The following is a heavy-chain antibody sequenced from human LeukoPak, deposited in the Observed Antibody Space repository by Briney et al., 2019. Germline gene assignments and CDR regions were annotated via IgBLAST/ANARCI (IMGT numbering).Heavy chain of an antibody. D-gene: IGHD4-23*01. Sequence: GGSLSLTCAASGFTFSSYGISWVRQAPGKGLEWVSAISGRDSNTYYADSVKGRFTISRDNSKNTLYLHLNSLRAEDTAVYYCAKRSDYGGNGNYFDYWGQGTRVTVSS. V-gene: IGHV3-23*01. J-gene: IGHJ4*02. CDR3: AKRSDYGGNGNYFDY. CDR2: ISGRDSNT. CDR1: GFTFSSYG.